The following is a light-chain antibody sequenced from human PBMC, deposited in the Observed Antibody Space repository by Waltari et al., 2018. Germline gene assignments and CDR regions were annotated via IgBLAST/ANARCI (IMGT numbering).Light chain of an antibody. CDR2: WAS. V-gene: IGKV4-1*01. CDR3: QQFFATPLT. J-gene: IGKJ4*02. Sequence: DIVMTQSPDSLAVSLGERATINCKSSQSLLYSSNDRNYLIWYQQKPGHPPKVVVNWASTRASGVADRFSGSGSGTDFTLTISRLQAEDVAVYYCQQFFATPLTFGGGTKVEIK. CDR1: QSLLYSSNDRNY.